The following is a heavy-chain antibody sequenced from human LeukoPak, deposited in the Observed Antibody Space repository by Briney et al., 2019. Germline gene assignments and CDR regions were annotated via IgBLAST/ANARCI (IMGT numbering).Heavy chain of an antibody. D-gene: IGHD6-19*01. CDR3: ARLSSGWYDY. Sequence: SETLSLTCTVSGGSISSGDYYWSWIRQPPGKGLEWIGEINHSGSTNYNPSLKSRVTISVDTSRNQFSLKLSSVTAADTAVYYCARLSSGWYDYWGQGTLVTVSS. CDR2: INHSGST. CDR1: GGSISSGDYY. V-gene: IGHV4-39*07. J-gene: IGHJ4*02.